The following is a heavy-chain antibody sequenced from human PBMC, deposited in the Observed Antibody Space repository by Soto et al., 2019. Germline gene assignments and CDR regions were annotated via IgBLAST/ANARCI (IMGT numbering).Heavy chain of an antibody. J-gene: IGHJ4*02. CDR1: GYTFTSYD. CDR3: ARRAETNGWNGFGADKYYFDF. V-gene: IGHV1-8*01. Sequence: ASVKVSCTASGYTFTSYDIYWGRQATGQGLEWMGWMNPNTGNSAYAQKFQGRVTVTSDTSINTVHMELNSLRSEDTAVYYCARRAETNGWNGFGADKYYFDFWGQGTLVTVSS. CDR2: MNPNTGNS. D-gene: IGHD1-1*01.